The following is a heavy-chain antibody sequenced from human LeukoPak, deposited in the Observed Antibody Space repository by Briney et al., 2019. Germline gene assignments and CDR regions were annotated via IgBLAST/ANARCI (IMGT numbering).Heavy chain of an antibody. Sequence: GGSLRLSCAASGFTFSSYGMHWVRQAPGKGLEWVAVISYDGSNKYYADSVKGRFTISGDNSKNTLYLQMNSLRAEDTAVYYCAKEGGAAAYYFDYWGQGTLVTVSS. J-gene: IGHJ4*02. D-gene: IGHD6-13*01. CDR2: ISYDGSNK. CDR3: AKEGGAAAYYFDY. V-gene: IGHV3-30*18. CDR1: GFTFSSYG.